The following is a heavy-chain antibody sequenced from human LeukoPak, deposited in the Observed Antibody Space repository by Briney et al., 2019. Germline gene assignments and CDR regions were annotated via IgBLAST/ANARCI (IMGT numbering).Heavy chain of an antibody. J-gene: IGHJ3*02. D-gene: IGHD3-22*01. CDR1: GYTFTSYY. Sequence: ASVKVSCKASGYTFTSYYMHWVRQAPGQGLEWMGIINPSGGSTSYAQKFQGRVTMTRDTSTSTVYMELSSLRSEDTAVYYCARNYYYDSSGYCKAGNAFDSWGQGTMVTVSS. CDR3: ARNYYYDSSGYCKAGNAFDS. CDR2: INPSGGST. V-gene: IGHV1-46*01.